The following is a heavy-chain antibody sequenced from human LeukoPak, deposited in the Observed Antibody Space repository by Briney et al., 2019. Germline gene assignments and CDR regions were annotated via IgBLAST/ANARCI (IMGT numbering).Heavy chain of an antibody. CDR1: GGTFSSYA. J-gene: IGHJ4*02. D-gene: IGHD3-22*01. CDR2: IIPIFGTA. Sequence: ASVKVSCKASGGTFSSYAISWVRQAPGQGLEWMGGIIPIFGTANYAQKFQGRVTITADKSTSTAYTELSSLRSEDTAVYYCASQKYYYDSSGYYGSNIDYWGQGTLVTVSS. V-gene: IGHV1-69*06. CDR3: ASQKYYYDSSGYYGSNIDY.